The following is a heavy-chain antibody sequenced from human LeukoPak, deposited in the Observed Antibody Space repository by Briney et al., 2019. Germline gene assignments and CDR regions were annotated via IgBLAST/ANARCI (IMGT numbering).Heavy chain of an antibody. Sequence: PGGSLRLSCAASGFTFSSYAMSWVRQAPGKGLEWVSAISGSGGSTYYADSVKGRFTISRDNSKNTLYLQMNSLRAEDTAVYYCAKGGCSGGSCYQAGWGQGTLVTVSS. CDR1: GFTFSSYA. D-gene: IGHD2-15*01. J-gene: IGHJ4*02. CDR3: AKGGCSGGSCYQAG. V-gene: IGHV3-23*01. CDR2: ISGSGGST.